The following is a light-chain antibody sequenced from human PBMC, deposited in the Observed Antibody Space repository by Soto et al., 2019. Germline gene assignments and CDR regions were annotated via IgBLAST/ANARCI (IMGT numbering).Light chain of an antibody. J-gene: IGLJ1*01. V-gene: IGLV2-14*01. CDR1: SSDVGGYNY. CDR3: SSYTSSGTYV. Sequence: QSVLTQPACVSGSPGQSITISCTGTSSDVGGYNYVSWYQHHPGNAPKLIIYEVSNRPSGVSNRFSGSKSANTASLTISGLQADDEADYYCSSYTSSGTYVFGIGTKVTVL. CDR2: EVS.